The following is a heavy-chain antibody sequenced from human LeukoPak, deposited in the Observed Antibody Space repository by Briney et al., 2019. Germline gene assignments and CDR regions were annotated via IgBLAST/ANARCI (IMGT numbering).Heavy chain of an antibody. D-gene: IGHD4-23*01. V-gene: IGHV3-23*01. J-gene: IGHJ4*02. CDR3: AKDTRSWATVVTPLNY. Sequence: GGSLRLSCAASGFSFSSYWMSWVRQAPGKGLEWVSAISGSGGSTYYADSVKGRFTISRDNSKNTLYLQMNSLRAEDTAVYYCAKDTRSWATVVTPLNYWGQGTLVTVSS. CDR2: ISGSGGST. CDR1: GFSFSSYW.